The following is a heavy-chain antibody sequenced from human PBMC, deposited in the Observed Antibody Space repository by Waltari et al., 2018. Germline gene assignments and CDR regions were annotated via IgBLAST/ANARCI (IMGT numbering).Heavy chain of an antibody. D-gene: IGHD6-13*01. J-gene: IGHJ3*02. CDR3: AREVGGSSWSTTPRGDAFDI. CDR2: IYFAGST. Sequence: QLQLRESGPGLLKPSETLSLTCSVSGDSIGSGYYYWGWIRQAPGKGLEWIGSIYFAGSTYYNPALKSRLTRSVDTSKNQVCLRLSSVAAADTAVYYGAREVGGSSWSTTPRGDAFDIWGQGTMVTVSS. V-gene: IGHV4-39*07. CDR1: GDSIGSGYYY.